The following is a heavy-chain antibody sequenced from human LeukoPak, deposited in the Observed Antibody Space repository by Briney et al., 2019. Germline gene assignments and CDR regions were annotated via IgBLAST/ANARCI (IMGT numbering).Heavy chain of an antibody. CDR2: IIPIFGTA. CDR1: GYTFTSYD. V-gene: IGHV1-69*05. CDR3: ARGTYYYDSSGPFFEYFQH. D-gene: IGHD3-22*01. Sequence: GASVKVSCKASGYTFTSYDINWVRQATGQGLEWMGGIIPIFGTANYAQRFQGRVTITTDESTSTAYMELSSLRSEDTAVYYCARGTYYYDSSGPFFEYFQHWGQGTLVTVSS. J-gene: IGHJ1*01.